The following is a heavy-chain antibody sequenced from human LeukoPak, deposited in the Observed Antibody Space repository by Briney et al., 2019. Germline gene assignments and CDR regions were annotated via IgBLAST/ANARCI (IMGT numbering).Heavy chain of an antibody. CDR2: IKEDGTEK. CDR3: VRESRPGGAMGLYHNLDY. D-gene: IGHD1-1*01. Sequence: GGSLRLSCAGSGFTFSDFWMTWVRQTPGKGLEWVANIKEDGTEKNLVDSVKGRFTISRDNTKNLLFLEMNNLRGDDTAIYYCVRESRPGGAMGLYHNLDYWGQGTLVAVSS. CDR1: GFTFSDFW. J-gene: IGHJ4*02. V-gene: IGHV3-7*01.